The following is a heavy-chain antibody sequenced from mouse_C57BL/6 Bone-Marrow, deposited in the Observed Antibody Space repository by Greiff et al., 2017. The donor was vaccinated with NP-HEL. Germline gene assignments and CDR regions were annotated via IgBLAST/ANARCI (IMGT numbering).Heavy chain of an antibody. CDR1: GYAFSSSW. D-gene: IGHD1-1*01. CDR3: ARGSLTTVVGGDY. J-gene: IGHJ4*01. V-gene: IGHV1-82*01. Sequence: LVEPGASVKISCKASGYAFSSSWMNWVKQRPGKGLEWIGRIYPGDGDTNYNGKFKGKATLTADKSSSTAYMQLSSLTSEDSAVYFCARGSLTTVVGGDYWGQGTSVTVSS. CDR2: IYPGDGDT.